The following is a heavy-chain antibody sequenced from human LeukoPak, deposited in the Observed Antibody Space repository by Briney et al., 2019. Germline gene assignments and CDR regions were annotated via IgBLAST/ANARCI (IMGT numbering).Heavy chain of an antibody. CDR1: GFTFSNLA. D-gene: IGHD1-26*01. Sequence: PGGSLRLSCAASGFTFSNLAMSWVRQAPGKGLEWVSGLSHGGTRTFYAASVEGRFTISRDDSNSTLFLQMDNLRVEDTATYYCAKDIELFMSWGQGTLVIVSS. V-gene: IGHV3-23*01. CDR3: AKDIELFMS. CDR2: LSHGGTRT. J-gene: IGHJ5*02.